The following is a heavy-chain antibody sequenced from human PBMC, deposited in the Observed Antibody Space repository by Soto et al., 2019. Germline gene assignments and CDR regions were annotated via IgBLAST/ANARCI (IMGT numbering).Heavy chain of an antibody. V-gene: IGHV3-21*01. Sequence: EVQVVESGGCLVKPGGSLRLSCNFSFSMYSMDWVRQAPGNGREWVASISSGSAFIKYADSVKGRFTISRDNAKYSVSLQMDSLRVEDAAMYYCTRDKGGSYDGWFDPWGRGTLVTVSS. CDR1: SFSMYS. CDR2: ISSGSAFI. J-gene: IGHJ5*02. CDR3: TRDKGGSYDGWFDP. D-gene: IGHD1-26*01.